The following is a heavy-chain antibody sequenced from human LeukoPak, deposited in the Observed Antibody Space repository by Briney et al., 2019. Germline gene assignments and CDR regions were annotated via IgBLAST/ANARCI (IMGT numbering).Heavy chain of an antibody. V-gene: IGHV3-7*01. CDR1: GFTFSSSW. CDR2: IKQDGREK. CDR3: ATDRGNGYSDL. D-gene: IGHD2-8*01. Sequence: GGSLRLSCVASGFTFSSSWMSWVRQPPGKGLEWVANIKQDGREKEFLDSVRGRFTISRDNAKNSLYLQMSNLRADDTAVYYCATDRGNGYSDLWGRGTLVTVSS. J-gene: IGHJ2*01.